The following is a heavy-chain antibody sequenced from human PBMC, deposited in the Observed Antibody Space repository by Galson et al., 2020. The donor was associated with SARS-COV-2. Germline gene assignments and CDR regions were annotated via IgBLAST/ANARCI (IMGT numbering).Heavy chain of an antibody. Sequence: GGSLRLSCTASGFTFGDYAMSWFRQAPGKGLEWVGFIRSKAYGWTTEYAASVKGRFTISRDDSKSIAYLQMNSLKTEDTAVYYCTVTTGEAWFDPWGQGSLVTVSS. CDR2: IRSKAYGWTT. CDR3: TVTTGEAWFDP. V-gene: IGHV3-49*03. J-gene: IGHJ5*02. D-gene: IGHD4-17*01. CDR1: GFTFGDYA.